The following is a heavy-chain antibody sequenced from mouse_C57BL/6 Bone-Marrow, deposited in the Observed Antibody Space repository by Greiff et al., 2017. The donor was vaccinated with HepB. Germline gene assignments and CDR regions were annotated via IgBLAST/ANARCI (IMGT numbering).Heavy chain of an antibody. V-gene: IGHV1-55*01. J-gene: IGHJ3*01. CDR1: GYTFTSYW. CDR3: SRSLPDYCDTPWFAY. CDR2: IYPGSGST. D-gene: IGHD1-1*01. Sequence: QVQLQQPGAELVKPGASVKMSCKASGYTFTSYWITWVKQRPGQGLEWIGDIYPGSGSTNYNEKFKSKATLTVDTSSSTAYMQLSSLTSEDSAVYYFSRSLPDYCDTPWFAYWGQGTLVTVSA.